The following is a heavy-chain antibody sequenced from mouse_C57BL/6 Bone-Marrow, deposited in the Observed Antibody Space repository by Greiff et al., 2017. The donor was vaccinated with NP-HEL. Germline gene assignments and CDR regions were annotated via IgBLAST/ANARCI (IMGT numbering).Heavy chain of an antibody. V-gene: IGHV1-63*01. CDR3: ARSLIYYYGRGGMDY. Sequence: QVQLQQSGAELVRPGTSVKMSCKASGYTFTNYWIGWAKQRPGHGLEWIGDIYPGGGYTNYNEKFKGKATLTADKSSSTAYMQFSSLTSEDSAIYYCARSLIYYYGRGGMDYWGQGTSVTVSS. CDR2: IYPGGGYT. D-gene: IGHD1-1*01. J-gene: IGHJ4*01. CDR1: GYTFTNYW.